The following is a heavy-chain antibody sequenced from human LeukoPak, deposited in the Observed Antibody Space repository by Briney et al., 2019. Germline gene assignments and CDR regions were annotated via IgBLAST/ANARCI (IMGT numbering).Heavy chain of an antibody. CDR2: FDPEDGET. CDR3: ATDLKRYDYVWGSYRH. CDR1: GYTLTELS. J-gene: IGHJ4*02. Sequence: GASVKVSCKVSGYTLTELSMHWVRQAPGKGLEWMGGFDPEDGETIYAQKFQGRVTMTEDTSTDTAYMELSSLRSEDTAVYYCATDLKRYDYVWGSYRHWGQGTLVTVSS. D-gene: IGHD3-16*02. V-gene: IGHV1-24*01.